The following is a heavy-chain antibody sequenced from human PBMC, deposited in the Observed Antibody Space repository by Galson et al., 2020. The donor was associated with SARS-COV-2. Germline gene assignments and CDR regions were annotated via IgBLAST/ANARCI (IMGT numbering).Heavy chain of an antibody. CDR3: AKELGGYSSSWYGDYYYGMDV. D-gene: IGHD6-13*01. CDR1: GFTFSSYG. J-gene: IGHJ6*02. Sequence: PGGSLRLSCAASGFTFSSYGMHWVRQAPGKGLEWVAVISYDGSNKYYVDSVKGRFTISRDNSKNTLYLQMNSLRAEDTAVYYCAKELGGYSSSWYGDYYYGMDVWGQGTTVTVSS. CDR2: ISYDGSNK. V-gene: IGHV3-30*18.